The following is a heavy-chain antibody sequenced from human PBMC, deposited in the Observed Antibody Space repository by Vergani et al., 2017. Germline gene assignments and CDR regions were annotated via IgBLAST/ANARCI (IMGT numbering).Heavy chain of an antibody. CDR1: GYIFTDYY. Sequence: EVQLAQSGAEVNKPVATVKISCKVSGYIFTDYYMHWVQQAPGKGLEWMGLVDPENGETIYAEKFQGRYTITADRSTDTAYMELSRLRSEDTAVYYCATRCYNFRCYYYGMDVWGEGTTVTVS. CDR2: VDPENGET. J-gene: IGHJ6*02. D-gene: IGHD3-10*01. V-gene: IGHV1-69-2*01. CDR3: ATRCYNFRCYYYGMDV.